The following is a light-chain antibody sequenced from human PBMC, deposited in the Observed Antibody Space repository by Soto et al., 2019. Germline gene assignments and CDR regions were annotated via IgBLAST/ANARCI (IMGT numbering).Light chain of an antibody. CDR1: QSISNY. J-gene: IGKJ2*01. CDR2: TAS. Sequence: DIQMTQSTSSLSASVGDRVTITCRASQSISNYLSWYQQIPKKAPKLLIYTASSLQSGVPSRFSGSGSGTDFTLTISSLEPEDFAIYYCQQSYSLPYTFGQGTKLEIK. CDR3: QQSYSLPYT. V-gene: IGKV1-39*01.